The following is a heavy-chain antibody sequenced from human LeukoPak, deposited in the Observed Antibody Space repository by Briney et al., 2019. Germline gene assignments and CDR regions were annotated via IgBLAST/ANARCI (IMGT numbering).Heavy chain of an antibody. V-gene: IGHV3-21*01. Sequence: TGGSLRLSCAASGFTFSSYSMNWVRQAPGKGLEWVSSISSSSSYIYYADSVKGRFTISRDNAKNSLYLQMNSLRAEDTAVYYCARGDYDFWSGYPGYYYYYYMDVWGKGTTVTVS. CDR2: ISSSSSYI. CDR1: GFTFSSYS. D-gene: IGHD3-3*01. J-gene: IGHJ6*03. CDR3: ARGDYDFWSGYPGYYYYYYMDV.